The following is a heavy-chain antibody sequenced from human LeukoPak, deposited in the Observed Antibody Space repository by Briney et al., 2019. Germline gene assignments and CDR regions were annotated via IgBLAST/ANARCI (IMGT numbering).Heavy chain of an antibody. CDR3: ARDQGAIDVLMVYASFDY. D-gene: IGHD2-8*01. Sequence: SVKVSCKASGGTFSSYAISWVRQAPGQGLEWMGGIIPIFGTANYAQKFQGRVTITADESTSTAYMELSSLRSEDTAVYYCARDQGAIDVLMVYASFDYWGQGTLVTVSS. CDR2: IIPIFGTA. J-gene: IGHJ4*02. CDR1: GGTFSSYA. V-gene: IGHV1-69*13.